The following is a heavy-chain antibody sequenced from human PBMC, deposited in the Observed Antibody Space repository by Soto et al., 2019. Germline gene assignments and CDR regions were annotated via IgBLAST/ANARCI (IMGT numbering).Heavy chain of an antibody. J-gene: IGHJ6*02. CDR1: GYIFTSYW. CDR3: ARQGENPSYYGMDV. CDR2: IYPGDSDT. V-gene: IGHV5-51*01. Sequence: VESLKISCKGSGYIFTSYWICCFLQMPGKGLEWMGIIYPGDSDTRYSPSFQGQVTISADKSISTAYLQWSSLKASDTAMYYCARQGENPSYYGMDVWGQGTTVTVSS. D-gene: IGHD2-21*01.